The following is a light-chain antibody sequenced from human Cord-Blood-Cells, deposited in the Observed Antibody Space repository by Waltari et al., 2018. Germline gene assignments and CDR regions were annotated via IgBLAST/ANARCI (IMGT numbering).Light chain of an antibody. J-gene: IGKJ4*01. CDR3: QQSYSTPT. CDR1: QSISSY. Sequence: DIQMTQSPSSLSASVGDRVTITCRASQSISSYLNWYQQKPGKAPKLLIYAASSLQSGVPSRFSGSGSGTDFTPTISSLQPEDFATYYCQQSYSTPTFGGRTKVEIK. V-gene: IGKV1-39*01. CDR2: AAS.